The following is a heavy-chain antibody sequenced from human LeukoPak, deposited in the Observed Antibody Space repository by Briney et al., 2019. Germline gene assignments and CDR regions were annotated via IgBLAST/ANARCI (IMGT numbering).Heavy chain of an antibody. Sequence: SETLSLTCTVSGGSISSSSHYWGWTRQPPGKGLEWIGRIYYSGYTYYNPSPKSRVTISVDTSKNQFSLKLRSVTAADTAVYYCARAVKYYYDRSDEYFDYWGQGTLVTVSS. J-gene: IGHJ4*02. CDR3: ARAVKYYYDRSDEYFDY. CDR1: GGSISSSSHY. V-gene: IGHV4-39*07. CDR2: IYYSGYT. D-gene: IGHD3-22*01.